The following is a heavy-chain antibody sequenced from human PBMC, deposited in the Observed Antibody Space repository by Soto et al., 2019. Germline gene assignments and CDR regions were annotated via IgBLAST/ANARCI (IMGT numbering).Heavy chain of an antibody. J-gene: IGHJ6*02. CDR2: ISYDGSNK. CDR3: AKSRGSIAARREGYYYGMDV. Sequence: PGGSLRLSCAASGFTFSSYGMHWVRQAPGKGLEWVAVISYDGSNKYYADSVKGRFTISRDNSKNTLYLQMNSLRAEDTAVYYCAKSRGSIAARREGYYYGMDVWGQGTTVTVSS. CDR1: GFTFSSYG. V-gene: IGHV3-30*18. D-gene: IGHD6-6*01.